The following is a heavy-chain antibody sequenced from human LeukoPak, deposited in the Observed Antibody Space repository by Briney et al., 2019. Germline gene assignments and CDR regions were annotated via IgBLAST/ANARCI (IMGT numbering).Heavy chain of an antibody. J-gene: IGHJ4*02. CDR1: SDSISNSAYH. CDR3: ARGPTYYDILTGYTAYYFDY. D-gene: IGHD3-9*01. CDR2: IYYNRGT. V-gene: IGHV4-39*01. Sequence: PSETLSLTCTVSSDSISNSAYHWGWIRQPPGRGLEWIGTIYYNRGTYYNPSLKSRVTISVDTSKNQFSLKLSSVTAADTAVYYCARGPTYYDILTGYTAYYFDYWGQGTLVTVSS.